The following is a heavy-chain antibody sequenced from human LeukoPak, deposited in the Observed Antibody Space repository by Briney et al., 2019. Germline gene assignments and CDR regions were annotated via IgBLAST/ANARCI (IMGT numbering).Heavy chain of an antibody. J-gene: IGHJ4*02. Sequence: GGSLRLSCAASGFTFDDYAMHWVRQAPGKGLEWVSGISWNSGSIGYADSVKGRFTISRDNAKDSLYLQMNSLRAEDTAVYYCASIPGPLPRWGQGTLVTVSS. D-gene: IGHD2-21*01. CDR3: ASIPGPLPR. CDR2: ISWNSGSI. V-gene: IGHV3-9*01. CDR1: GFTFDDYA.